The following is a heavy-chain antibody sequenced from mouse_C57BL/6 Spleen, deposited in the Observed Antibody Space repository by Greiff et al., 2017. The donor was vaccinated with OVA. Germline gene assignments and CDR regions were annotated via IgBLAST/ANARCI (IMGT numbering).Heavy chain of an antibody. D-gene: IGHD1-1*01. V-gene: IGHV1-15*01. Sequence: VKLQESGAELVRPGASVTLSCKASGYTFTDYEMHWVKQTPVHGLEWIGAIDPETGGTAYNQKFKGKAILTADKSSSTAYMELRSLRSEDSAVYYCTRGDGSSYWYFDVWGTGTTVTVSS. J-gene: IGHJ1*03. CDR3: TRGDGSSYWYFDV. CDR1: GYTFTDYE. CDR2: IDPETGGT.